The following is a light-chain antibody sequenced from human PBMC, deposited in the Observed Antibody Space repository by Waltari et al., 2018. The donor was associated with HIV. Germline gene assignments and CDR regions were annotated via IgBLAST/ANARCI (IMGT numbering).Light chain of an antibody. CDR3: CSYAGNYTLV. Sequence: QSALPQPRSVSGSPGPSVTVSCTGTSSDVGGYNYVSWYQQHPGKAPKLMIYDVNKRPSGVPDRFSGSKSGNTASLTISGLQAEDEADYYCCSYAGNYTLVFGGGTKLTVL. V-gene: IGLV2-11*01. J-gene: IGLJ2*01. CDR2: DVN. CDR1: SSDVGGYNY.